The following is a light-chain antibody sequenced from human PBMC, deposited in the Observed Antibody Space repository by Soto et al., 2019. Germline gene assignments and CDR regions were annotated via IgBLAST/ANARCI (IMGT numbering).Light chain of an antibody. V-gene: IGKV4-1*01. CDR1: QSVLYNSNNDSY. CDR3: QQYHSLPWT. J-gene: IGKJ1*01. CDR2: WAS. Sequence: DIGMTQTPDSLAVSLGERATIKCMSSQSVLYNSNNDSYLTWYQQKEGQSPKMLISWASTRQSGVPDRFSGSGSGTDFTLTISRLQAEDVEVYYCQQYHSLPWTFGQGTKVDIK.